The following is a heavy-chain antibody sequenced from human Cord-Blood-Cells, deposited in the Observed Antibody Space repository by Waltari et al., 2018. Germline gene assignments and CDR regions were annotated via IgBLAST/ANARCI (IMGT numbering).Heavy chain of an antibody. CDR2: IYHSGST. CDR1: GYSISRGYY. D-gene: IGHD6-6*01. V-gene: IGHV4-38-2*01. CDR3: AKHTFYSSSSDY. J-gene: IGHJ4*02. Sequence: QVQLQESGPGLVQPSETLSLPCAVSGYSISRGYYRVWFRQPPGKGLEWIGSIYHSGSTYYNPSLKSRVTISVDTSKNQFSLKLSSVTAADTAVYYCAKHTFYSSSSDYWGQGTLVTVSS.